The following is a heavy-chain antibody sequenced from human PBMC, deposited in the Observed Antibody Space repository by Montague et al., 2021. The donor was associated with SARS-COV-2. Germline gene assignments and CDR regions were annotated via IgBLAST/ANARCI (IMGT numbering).Heavy chain of an antibody. CDR2: ISAYNGNT. CDR1: GYTFTSYG. J-gene: IGHJ3*02. D-gene: IGHD3-22*01. V-gene: IGHV1-18*01. CDR3: ARCAVVVITTCDAFGI. Sequence: VSCKASGYTFTSYGISWVRQAPGQGLEWMGWISAYNGNTKYAQKLQGRVTMTTDTSTSTAYMELRSLRSDDTAVYYCARCAVVVITTCDAFGIWGQGTMVTVAS.